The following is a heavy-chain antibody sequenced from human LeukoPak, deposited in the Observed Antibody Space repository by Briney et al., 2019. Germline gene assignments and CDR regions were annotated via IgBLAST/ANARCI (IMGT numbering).Heavy chain of an antibody. CDR1: DGSISSSSYY. J-gene: IGHJ6*03. Sequence: SETLSLTCTVSDGSISSSSYYWGWIRQPPGKGLEWIGNIYYSGSTYYNPSLKSRVTISVDTSKNQFSLKLSSVTAADTAVYYCARVVRWFGELPYYYYYYYMDVWGKGTTVTVSS. CDR2: IYYSGST. D-gene: IGHD3-10*01. CDR3: ARVVRWFGELPYYYYYYYMDV. V-gene: IGHV4-39*07.